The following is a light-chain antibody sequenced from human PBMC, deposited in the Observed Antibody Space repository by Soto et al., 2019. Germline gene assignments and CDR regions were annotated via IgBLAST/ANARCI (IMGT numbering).Light chain of an antibody. J-gene: IGLJ1*01. Sequence: QSVLTQPASVSGSPGQSITISCTGSSSDVGNYKFVSWYQQYPGKAPKVMLYEVSKRPSGVSYRFSGSQSGNTASLTISGLQAEDEADYYCCPYAGSYSSYFFGTGTRSPS. CDR2: EVS. CDR3: CPYAGSYSSYF. CDR1: SSDVGNYKF. V-gene: IGLV2-23*02.